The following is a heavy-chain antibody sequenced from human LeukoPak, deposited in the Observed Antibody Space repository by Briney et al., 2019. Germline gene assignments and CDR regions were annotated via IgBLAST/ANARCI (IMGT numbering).Heavy chain of an antibody. D-gene: IGHD1-26*01. CDR2: INYSGST. Sequence: SETLSLTCAVYGGSFSGYYWSWIRQPPGKRLEWIGYINYSGSTNYNPSLKSRVTISVDTSKNQFSLRLNSVTAADTAMYYCAKSGGYGLIDYWGQGTRVTVSS. CDR3: AKSGGYGLIDY. J-gene: IGHJ4*02. V-gene: IGHV4-59*08. CDR1: GGSFSGYY.